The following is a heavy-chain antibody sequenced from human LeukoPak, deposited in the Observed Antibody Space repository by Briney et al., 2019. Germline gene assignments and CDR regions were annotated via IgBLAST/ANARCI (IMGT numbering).Heavy chain of an antibody. D-gene: IGHD2-15*01. CDR2: IIPIFGTA. V-gene: IGHV1-69*05. Sequence: SVKVSCKASGGTFSSYAISWVRQAPGQGLEWMGGIIPIFGTANYAQKFQGRVTITTDESTSTAYMELSSLRSEDTAVYYCARDKTYCSGGSCYRVDFDYWGQGTLVTVSS. CDR1: GGTFSSYA. J-gene: IGHJ4*02. CDR3: ARDKTYCSGGSCYRVDFDY.